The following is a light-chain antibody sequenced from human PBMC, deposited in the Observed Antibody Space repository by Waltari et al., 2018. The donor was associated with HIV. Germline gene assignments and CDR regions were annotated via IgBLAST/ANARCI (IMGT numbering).Light chain of an antibody. CDR2: DDS. V-gene: IGLV3-21*02. J-gene: IGLJ2*01. CDR1: NIGSKS. Sequence: SYVLPQPPSVSVSPGQTARITCGGNNIGSKSVQWYQQKPGQAPVLVVYDDSDRPSGIPERFSGSNSGNTSTLTISRVEAGDEADYYCQVWDSSSYVVFGGGTKLTVL. CDR3: QVWDSSSYVV.